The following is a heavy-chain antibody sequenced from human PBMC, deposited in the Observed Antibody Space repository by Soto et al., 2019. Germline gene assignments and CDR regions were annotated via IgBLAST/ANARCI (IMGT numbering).Heavy chain of an antibody. CDR2: IYYSGST. D-gene: IGHD2-15*01. Sequence: QVQLQESGPGLVKPSQTLSLTCTVSGGSISSGGYYWSWIRQHPGKGLEWIGYIYYSGSTYYNPSLKSRVTISVDTAKNQFSLKLSSVTAADTAVYYCARGGSPRYGMDVWGQGTTVTVSS. V-gene: IGHV4-31*03. CDR1: GGSISSGGYY. J-gene: IGHJ6*02. CDR3: ARGGSPRYGMDV.